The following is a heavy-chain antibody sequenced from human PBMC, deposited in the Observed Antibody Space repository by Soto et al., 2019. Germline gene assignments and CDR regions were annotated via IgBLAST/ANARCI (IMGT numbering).Heavy chain of an antibody. Sequence: SETLSLTCTVSGGSISSGDYYWSWIRQPPGKGLEWIAYIYNTGSTYYNPSLKSRVTISVDTSKNQFSLKLSSVTAADTAVYYCARGGYFSDSSGTFSDWGQGSLVTVSS. CDR2: IYNTGST. CDR3: ARGGYFSDSSGTFSD. V-gene: IGHV4-30-4*01. J-gene: IGHJ4*02. CDR1: GGSISSGDYY. D-gene: IGHD3-22*01.